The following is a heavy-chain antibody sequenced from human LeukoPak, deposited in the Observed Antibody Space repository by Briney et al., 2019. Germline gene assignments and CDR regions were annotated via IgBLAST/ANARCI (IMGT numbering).Heavy chain of an antibody. V-gene: IGHV3-23*01. CDR3: ARGRIRTYYYDSSGYYYSDY. CDR1: GFTFSSYA. J-gene: IGHJ4*02. D-gene: IGHD3-22*01. Sequence: PGGSLRLSCAASGFTFSSYAMSWVRQAPGKGLEWVSAISGSGGSTYYADSVKGRFTISRDNSKNTLYLQMNSLRAEDTAVYYCARGRIRTYYYDSSGYYYSDYWGQGTLVTVSS. CDR2: ISGSGGST.